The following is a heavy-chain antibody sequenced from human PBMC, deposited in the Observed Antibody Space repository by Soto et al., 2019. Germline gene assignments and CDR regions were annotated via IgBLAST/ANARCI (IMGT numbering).Heavy chain of an antibody. V-gene: IGHV1-18*01. CDR2: ISAYNGNT. Sequence: QVQLVQSGAEVKKPGASEKVSCKASGYTFTSYGISWVRQAPGQGLEWMGWISAYNGNTNYAQKLQGRGTMTTDTSTRTAYMELRSLRSDDTAVYYWASYCSSTSCTDKYGMDVWGQGTTVTVSS. CDR3: ASYCSSTSCTDKYGMDV. CDR1: GYTFTSYG. J-gene: IGHJ6*02. D-gene: IGHD2-2*01.